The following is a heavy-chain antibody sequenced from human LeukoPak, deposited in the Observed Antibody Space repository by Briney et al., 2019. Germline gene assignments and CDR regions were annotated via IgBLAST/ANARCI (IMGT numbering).Heavy chain of an antibody. Sequence: SQTSSLTCPMCGESLSNINVGWNWIRETRSRGLEWLGRTYYRHTFHTDYGVSVKSRIAINPDTSKNQFSLQLNSVTPEDTGVYYCARGSHSSFDYWGQGTLVTVSS. CDR3: ARGSHSSFDY. CDR2: TYYRHTFHT. CDR1: GESLSNINVG. J-gene: IGHJ4*02. D-gene: IGHD3-10*01. V-gene: IGHV6-1*01.